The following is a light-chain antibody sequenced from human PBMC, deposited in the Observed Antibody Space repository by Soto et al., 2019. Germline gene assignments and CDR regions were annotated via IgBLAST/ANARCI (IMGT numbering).Light chain of an antibody. J-gene: IGKJ4*01. CDR1: QSVSSN. CDR2: GAS. Sequence: EIVMTQSPATLSVPPGERATLSCRASQSVSSNLAWYQQKRGQAPRLXIYGASSRDTGIPDRFSGSGSGTEFTLTISRLEPEDFAVYHCQQYGDSTLTFGGGTKVDIK. CDR3: QQYGDSTLT. V-gene: IGKV3-20*01.